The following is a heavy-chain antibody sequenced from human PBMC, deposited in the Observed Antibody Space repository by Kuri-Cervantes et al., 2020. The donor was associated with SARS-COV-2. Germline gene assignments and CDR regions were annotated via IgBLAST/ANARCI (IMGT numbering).Heavy chain of an antibody. V-gene: IGHV3-48*03. CDR3: ARFSAAAGQRTFDY. D-gene: IGHD6-13*01. CDR1: GFTFSSYE. Sequence: GGSLRLSCAASGFTFSSYEMNWVRQAPGKGLEWVSYISSSGSTIYYADSVKGRFTISRDNAKNSLYLQMNSLRAEDTAVYYCARFSAAAGQRTFDYWGQGTLVTVSS. CDR2: ISSSGSTI. J-gene: IGHJ4*02.